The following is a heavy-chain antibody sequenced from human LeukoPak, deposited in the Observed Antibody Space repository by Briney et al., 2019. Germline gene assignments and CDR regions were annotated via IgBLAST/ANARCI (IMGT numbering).Heavy chain of an antibody. CDR3: ARGRYYHGMDV. J-gene: IGHJ6*02. CDR1: GGSISSYY. Sequence: PSETLSLTCTASGGSISSYYWSWIRQPPGKGLEWIGYIYYSGSTNYNPSLKSRVTISVDTSKNQFSLKLSSVTAADTAVYYCARGRYYHGMDVWGQGTTVTVSS. V-gene: IGHV4-59*01. CDR2: IYYSGST.